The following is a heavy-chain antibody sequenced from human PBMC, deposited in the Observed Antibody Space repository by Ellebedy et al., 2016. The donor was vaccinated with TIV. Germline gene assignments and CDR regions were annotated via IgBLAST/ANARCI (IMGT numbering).Heavy chain of an antibody. CDR3: ARVGPGVTKGADY. V-gene: IGHV1-69*04. CDR2: IIPILGIA. J-gene: IGHJ4*02. D-gene: IGHD4-11*01. CDR1: GGTFSSYA. Sequence: AASVKVSCKASGGTFSSYAISWVRQAPGQGLEWMGRIIPILGIANYAQKFQGRVTITADKSTSTAYMELSSLRSEDTAVYYCARVGPGVTKGADYWGQGTLVTVSS.